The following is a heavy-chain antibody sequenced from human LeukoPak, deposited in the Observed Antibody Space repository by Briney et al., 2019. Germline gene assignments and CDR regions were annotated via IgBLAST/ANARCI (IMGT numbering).Heavy chain of an antibody. V-gene: IGHV1-18*01. CDR1: GYTFTSYG. Sequence: GASVKVSCKTSGYTFTSYGISWVRQAPGQGLEWMGWISAYNGNTNYAQKLQGRVTMTTDTSTSTAYMELRGLRSDDTAVYYCARDLRWERRDDAFDIWGQGTMVTVYS. D-gene: IGHD1-26*01. CDR2: ISAYNGNT. J-gene: IGHJ3*02. CDR3: ARDLRWERRDDAFDI.